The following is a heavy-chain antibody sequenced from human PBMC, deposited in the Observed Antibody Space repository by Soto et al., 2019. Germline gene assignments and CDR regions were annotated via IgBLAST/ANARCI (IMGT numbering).Heavy chain of an antibody. CDR2: IKQEGSEK. CDR3: ATSRTFDY. Sequence: EVQLVESGGGLVQPGGSLRLSCAASGFTFSSYWMNWVRQAPGKGLEWVANIKQEGSEKYYVDSVKGRFTISRDNAKNSLYLQMNSLRPEDTAVYYCATSRTFDYWGQGTLVTVSS. J-gene: IGHJ4*02. CDR1: GFTFSSYW. V-gene: IGHV3-7*01. D-gene: IGHD6-13*01.